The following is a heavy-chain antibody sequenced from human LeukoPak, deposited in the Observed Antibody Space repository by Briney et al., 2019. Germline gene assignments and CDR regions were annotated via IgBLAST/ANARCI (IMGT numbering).Heavy chain of an antibody. CDR3: TRGGSGTYGEFDY. J-gene: IGHJ4*02. V-gene: IGHV3-74*01. Sequence: PGGSLRPSCAGSGFSFGSYWMHWVRQAPGKGLVWVSRINGYGSDTSYADFVKGRFTISRDNAKNTVYLQVNSLRAEDTAVFYCTRGGSGTYGEFDYWGQGTLVTVSS. CDR1: GFSFGSYW. CDR2: INGYGSDT. D-gene: IGHD1-26*01.